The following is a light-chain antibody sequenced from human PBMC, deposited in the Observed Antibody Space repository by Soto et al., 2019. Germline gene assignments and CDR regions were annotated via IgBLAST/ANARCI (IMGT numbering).Light chain of an antibody. V-gene: IGKV2-28*01. CDR2: LGS. Sequence: DIVMTQSPLSLPVTPGEPASISCRSSQSLLQSNGYNYLDWYLQKPGQSPQLLIYLGSNRASGVPDRFSGSGSGTDFTLKISRVEAEDVRVYYCMQPLQSWTFGQGTKVDIK. CDR1: QSLLQSNGYNY. CDR3: MQPLQSWT. J-gene: IGKJ1*01.